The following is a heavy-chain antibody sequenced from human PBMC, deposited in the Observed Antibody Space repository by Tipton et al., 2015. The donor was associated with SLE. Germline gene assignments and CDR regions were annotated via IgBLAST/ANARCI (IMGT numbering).Heavy chain of an antibody. J-gene: IGHJ3*02. Sequence: TLSLTCTVSGGSITSDGYYWSWIRQHPGKDLEWIGYIYYSGSTYYNPSLKSRTTISLDTSKNQFSLKLSSMTAADTAVYYCARPVYCSSTTCSGPFHIWGQGTMVTVSS. V-gene: IGHV4-31*03. CDR3: ARPVYCSSTTCSGPFHI. D-gene: IGHD2-2*01. CDR2: IYYSGST. CDR1: GGSITSDGYY.